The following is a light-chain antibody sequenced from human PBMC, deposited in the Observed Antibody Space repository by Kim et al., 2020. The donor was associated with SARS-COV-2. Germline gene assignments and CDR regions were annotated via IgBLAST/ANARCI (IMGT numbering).Light chain of an antibody. J-gene: IGKJ2*03. CDR2: GAS. CDR3: QQYNNWPPYS. Sequence: EIVLTQSPATLSVYPGERATLSCRASQSVSSNLTWYQQKTGQAPRLLIYGASTRATGIPARFRCSGSGTEFTLTISSLQSEDIAVYYCQQYNNWPPYSFGQGTKLEI. CDR1: QSVSSN. V-gene: IGKV3-15*01.